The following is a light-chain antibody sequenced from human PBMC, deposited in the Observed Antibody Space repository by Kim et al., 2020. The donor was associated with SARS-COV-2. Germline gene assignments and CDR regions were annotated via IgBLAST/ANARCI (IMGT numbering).Light chain of an antibody. CDR2: DAS. CDR1: QSVGSY. J-gene: IGKJ4*01. V-gene: IGKV3-11*01. CDR3: QQRANWPTVT. Sequence: EIVLTQSPATLSLSPGERATLSCRASQSVGSYLAWYQQRPGQAPRLLIYDASNRATGIPARFSGSGSGTYFTLTINSLEPEDFAVYYCQQRANWPTVTFGGGTKVDIK.